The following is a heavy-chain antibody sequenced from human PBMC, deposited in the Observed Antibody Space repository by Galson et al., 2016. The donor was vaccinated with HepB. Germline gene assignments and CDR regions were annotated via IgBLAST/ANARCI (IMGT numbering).Heavy chain of an antibody. CDR3: ARLDY. V-gene: IGHV4-61*02. Sequence: TLSLTCTVSGVSMSGTSFYWTWIRQPAGKRLEWIGRIYISGSTNYNPSLKSRVTITLDTSKNQFSLKLTSVTAADTAVYYCARLDYWGRGTLVTVSS. CDR1: GVSMSGTSFY. J-gene: IGHJ4*02. CDR2: IYISGST.